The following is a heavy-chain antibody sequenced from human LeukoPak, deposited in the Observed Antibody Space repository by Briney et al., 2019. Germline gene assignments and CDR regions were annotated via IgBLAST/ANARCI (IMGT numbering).Heavy chain of an antibody. D-gene: IGHD2-8*01. CDR2: INHSGST. V-gene: IGHV4-34*01. J-gene: IGHJ5*02. CDR1: GGSFSGYY. Sequence: SETLSLTCAVYGGSFSGYYWSWIRQPPGKGLEWIGEINHSGSTNYNPSLKSRVTISVDTSKNQFSLKLSSVTAAATAVYYCASVHCTNGVCPRNWFDPWGLGTLVTVSS. CDR3: ASVHCTNGVCPRNWFDP.